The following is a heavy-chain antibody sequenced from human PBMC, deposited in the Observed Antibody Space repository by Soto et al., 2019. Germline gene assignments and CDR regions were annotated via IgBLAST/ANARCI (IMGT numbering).Heavy chain of an antibody. CDR2: IKDGGSAE. CDR1: GFSFSRYG. V-gene: IGHV3-7*05. J-gene: IGHJ4*02. Sequence: EAQLVESGGGLVQPGGSLRLSCAASGFSFSRYGMTWVRQAPGKGLEWVAHIKDGGSAEYYVDSVRGRFTISRDNANNTSCLKMNSLRAEDTAGYYCVSPPVSCGDKILSRWGPGTRVTVSS. CDR3: VSPPVSCGDKILSR. D-gene: IGHD2-21*01.